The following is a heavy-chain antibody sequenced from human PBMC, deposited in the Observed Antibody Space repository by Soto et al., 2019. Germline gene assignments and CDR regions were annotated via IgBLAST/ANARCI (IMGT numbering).Heavy chain of an antibody. D-gene: IGHD5-12*01. J-gene: IGHJ5*02. V-gene: IGHV4-59*01. CDR1: GGSISSYY. Sequence: SETLSLTCTVSGGSISSYYWSWIRQPPGKGLEWIGYIYYSGSTNYNPSLKSRVTISVDTSKNQFSLKLSSVTAADTAVYYCARGVEMATINWFDPWGQGTLVTVSS. CDR3: ARGVEMATINWFDP. CDR2: IYYSGST.